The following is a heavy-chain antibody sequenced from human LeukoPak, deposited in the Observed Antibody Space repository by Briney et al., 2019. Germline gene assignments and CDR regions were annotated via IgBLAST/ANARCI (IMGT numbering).Heavy chain of an antibody. CDR1: GFTFSYYW. V-gene: IGHV3-30*18. CDR3: AKAREYYGSGTIDY. J-gene: IGHJ4*02. CDR2: TSYDGGNK. Sequence: GGSLRLSCAASGFTFSYYWMHWVRQAPGKGLEWVAVTSYDGGNKYYADSVKGRCTISRDNSKNTLYLQMNGLRAEDTAVYYCAKAREYYGSGTIDYWGQGTLVTVSS. D-gene: IGHD3-10*01.